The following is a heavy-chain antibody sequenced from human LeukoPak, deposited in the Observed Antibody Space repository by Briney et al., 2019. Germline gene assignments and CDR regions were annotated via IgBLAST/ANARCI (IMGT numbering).Heavy chain of an antibody. V-gene: IGHV1-18*01. CDR3: AKGAGFDYVWKKSRYFDY. CDR1: GFTFSTSD. Sequence: ASVRVSCEASGFTFSTSDIFWARQAPGQGLEYMGWINVNEVHADYAQNFQGRISMFTDTSTNTAYMELAGLKSNDTAVYYCAKGAGFDYVWKKSRYFDYWGQGTLVTVSS. D-gene: IGHD3-16*01. J-gene: IGHJ4*02. CDR2: INVNEVHA.